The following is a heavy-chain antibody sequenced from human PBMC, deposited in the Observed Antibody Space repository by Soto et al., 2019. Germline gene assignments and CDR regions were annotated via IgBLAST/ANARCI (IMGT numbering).Heavy chain of an antibody. CDR3: AREQGLVVALDDDAFDI. CDR1: GGSFSGYY. J-gene: IGHJ3*02. D-gene: IGHD6-19*01. Sequence: QVQLQQWGAGLLKPSETLSLTCAVYGGSFSGYYWSWIRQPPGKGLEWIGEINHSGSTNYNPSLKSVVIISRDTSKNQFSLKLYAVTAADTAVYYRAREQGLVVALDDDAFDIWGQGTMVTVSS. CDR2: INHSGST. V-gene: IGHV4-34*01.